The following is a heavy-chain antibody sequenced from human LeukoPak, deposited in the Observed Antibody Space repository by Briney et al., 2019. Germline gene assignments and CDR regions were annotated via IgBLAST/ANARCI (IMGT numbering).Heavy chain of an antibody. D-gene: IGHD2-2*02. J-gene: IGHJ5*02. CDR3: ARDPHIPGP. CDR1: GFTFSSYS. CDR2: IKQDGSEK. Sequence: GGSLRLSCAASGFTFSSYSMNWVRQAPGKGLEWVANIKQDGSEKYYVDSVKGRFTISRDNAKNSLYLQMNSLRAEDTAVYYCARDPHIPGPWGQGTLVTVSS. V-gene: IGHV3-7*01.